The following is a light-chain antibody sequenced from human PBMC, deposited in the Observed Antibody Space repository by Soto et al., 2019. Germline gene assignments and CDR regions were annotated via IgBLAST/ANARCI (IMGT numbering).Light chain of an antibody. J-gene: IGKJ4*01. CDR1: QSVRSSH. Sequence: EIVLTQSPGTLSLSPGERATLSCRASQSVRSSHLAWYQQKPGQAPRLLIYGASSRATGIPDRFSGSGSGTDFTLTISRLEPEDFSVYYCQQYVSSLTFGRGTKVEI. CDR3: QQYVSSLT. V-gene: IGKV3-20*01. CDR2: GAS.